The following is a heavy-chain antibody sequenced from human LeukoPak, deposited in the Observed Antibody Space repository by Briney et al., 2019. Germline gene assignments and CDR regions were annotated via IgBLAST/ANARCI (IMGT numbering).Heavy chain of an antibody. Sequence: ASVKVSCTASGYTFRDYHLHWVRQAPGHGLEWIGWIYPNSGGTKYTQTFQGRVTMTRDTSISTAYMELTRLTHDDTAVYYCARDFIAAAGTKESAFDSWGQGTMVTVSS. V-gene: IGHV1-2*02. D-gene: IGHD6-13*01. J-gene: IGHJ3*02. CDR2: IYPNSGGT. CDR1: GYTFRDYH. CDR3: ARDFIAAAGTKESAFDS.